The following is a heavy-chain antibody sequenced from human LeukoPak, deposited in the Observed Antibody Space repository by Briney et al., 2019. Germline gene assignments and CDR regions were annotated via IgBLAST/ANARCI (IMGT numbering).Heavy chain of an antibody. Sequence: SETLSLTCGVYGGSFGSFSGYYWSWIRQPPGKGLEWIGEVSHSGSPNYNPSLKSRLIISVDTSKNQISLQLSSVTAADTAVYFCARGGDYSDSSPVSWGQGTLVTVSS. D-gene: IGHD3-22*01. CDR3: ARGGDYSDSSPVS. J-gene: IGHJ5*02. V-gene: IGHV4-34*01. CDR2: VSHSGSP. CDR1: GGSFGSFSGYY.